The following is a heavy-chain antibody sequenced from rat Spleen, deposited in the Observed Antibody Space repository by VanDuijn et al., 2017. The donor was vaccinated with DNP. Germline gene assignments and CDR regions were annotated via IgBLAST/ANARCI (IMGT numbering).Heavy chain of an antibody. D-gene: IGHD1-11*01. Sequence: QVQLKESGPGLVQPSQTLSLTCTVSGFSLTNYGVSWVRQPPGKGLEWIAAISSGGNTYYNSALKSRLSISRDTSKSQVFLKMNSLQTEDTAIYYCTREGSLAMDAWGQGTSVIVSS. V-gene: IGHV2S12*01. CDR3: TREGSLAMDA. J-gene: IGHJ4*01. CDR2: ISSGGNT. CDR1: GFSLTNYG.